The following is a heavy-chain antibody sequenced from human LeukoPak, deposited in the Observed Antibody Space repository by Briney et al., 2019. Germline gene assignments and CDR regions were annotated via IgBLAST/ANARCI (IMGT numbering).Heavy chain of an antibody. J-gene: IGHJ4*02. CDR1: GGSISSSSYY. V-gene: IGHV4-39*01. Sequence: SETLSLTCTVYGGSISSSSYYWGWIRQPPGKGLEWIGSIYYSGSTYYNPSLKSRVTISVDTSKNQFSLKLSSVTAADTAVYYCARPYSSGWYYFDYWGQGTLVTVSS. CDR3: ARPYSSGWYYFDY. D-gene: IGHD6-19*01. CDR2: IYYSGST.